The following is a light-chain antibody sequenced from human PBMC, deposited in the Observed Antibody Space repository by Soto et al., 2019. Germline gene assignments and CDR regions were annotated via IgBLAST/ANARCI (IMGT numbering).Light chain of an antibody. Sequence: IHWTHSPSSLSASVLYRVTITCLSSQSISTYLNWYQQIRGKAPKLLIYAVSTLQSGVPSRFSGSGSGTDFTLTISSLQPEDFATYYCQQSYSSPEWTFGQGTKVDIK. V-gene: IGKV1-39*01. CDR1: QSISTY. CDR3: QQSYSSPEWT. CDR2: AVS. J-gene: IGKJ1*01.